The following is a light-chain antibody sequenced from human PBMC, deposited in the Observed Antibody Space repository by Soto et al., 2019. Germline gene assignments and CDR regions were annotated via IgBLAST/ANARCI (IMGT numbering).Light chain of an antibody. CDR2: AAS. Sequence: AIQMTQSPSSLSASVGDRVTITCRASQAIRNDLGWYQQKPGKAPELLIYAASTLQSGVPSRFSGSGSGTDFTLTISSLQPEDFATYYCQQLERYPSTFGGGTKVDIK. CDR1: QAIRND. V-gene: IGKV1-6*01. CDR3: QQLERYPST. J-gene: IGKJ4*01.